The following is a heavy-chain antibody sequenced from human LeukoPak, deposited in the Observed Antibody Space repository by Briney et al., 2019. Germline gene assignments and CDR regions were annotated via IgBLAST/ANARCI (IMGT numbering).Heavy chain of an antibody. CDR2: INHSGNT. Sequence: SETLSLTGAVYGGSFSGYYWSWIRQPPGKGLEWGGEINHSGNTNYNPSLTSRVTILVDTSKNQFSLKLNSVTAADTAVYYCARVYYGSGSLHYYYYYMDVWGKGTTVTISS. CDR3: ARVYYGSGSLHYYYYYMDV. D-gene: IGHD3-10*01. CDR1: GGSFSGYY. J-gene: IGHJ6*03. V-gene: IGHV4-34*01.